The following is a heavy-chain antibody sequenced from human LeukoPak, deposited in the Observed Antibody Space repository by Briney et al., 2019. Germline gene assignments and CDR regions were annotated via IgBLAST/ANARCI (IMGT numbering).Heavy chain of an antibody. V-gene: IGHV3-7*01. CDR1: GFTLCHYW. CDR3: ASENYYDSSGYYYLHPFDY. D-gene: IGHD3-22*01. J-gene: IGHJ4*02. CDR2: IKHDGSEK. Sequence: GGSLRLSCVASGFTLCHYWMTWVRQGPGKGLQWVANIKHDGSEKYYVDSVKGRFTVSRDNAMNSLYLQMNSLRAEDTAVYYCASENYYDSSGYYYLHPFDYWGQGTLVTVSS.